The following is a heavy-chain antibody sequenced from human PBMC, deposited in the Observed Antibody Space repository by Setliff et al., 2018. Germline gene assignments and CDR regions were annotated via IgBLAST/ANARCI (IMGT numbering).Heavy chain of an antibody. CDR3: ARGVAAAGPFDY. D-gene: IGHD6-13*01. CDR1: GASISTYY. CDR2: IYYSGST. V-gene: IGHV4-59*08. J-gene: IGHJ4*02. Sequence: SETLSLTCTVSGASISTYYWSWIRQPPGEGLEWIGYIYYSGSTNYNPSLKSRVTISVDTSKNQFSLKLSSVTAADTAVYYCARGVAAAGPFDYWGQGTLVTVSS.